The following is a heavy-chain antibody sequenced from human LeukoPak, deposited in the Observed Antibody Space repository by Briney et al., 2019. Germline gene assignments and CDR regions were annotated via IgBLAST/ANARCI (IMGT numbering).Heavy chain of an antibody. CDR3: ATLAWCAGCTVTTRTYYFDY. V-gene: IGHV1-24*01. CDR2: FDPEDGET. D-gene: IGHD4-17*01. CDR1: GYTLTELS. Sequence: ASVKVSCKVSGYTLTELSMHWVRQAPGKGLEWMGGFDPEDGETIYAQKFQGRVTMTEDTSTDTAYMELSSLRSEDTAVYYCATLAWCAGCTVTTRTYYFDYWGQGTLVTVSS. J-gene: IGHJ4*02.